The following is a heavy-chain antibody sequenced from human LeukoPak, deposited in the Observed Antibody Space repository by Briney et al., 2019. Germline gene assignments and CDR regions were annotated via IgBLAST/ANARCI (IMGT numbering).Heavy chain of an antibody. CDR1: GGSFSDYY. V-gene: IGHV3-11*06. CDR3: ARKTYYYDSGSYSKSYYFDY. CDR2: ISSSSTDT. J-gene: IGHJ4*02. D-gene: IGHD3-10*01. Sequence: LSITCAVYGGSFSDYYWSWIRQPPGKGLEWLSDISSSSTDTNYADSVKGRFTISRDNAKNSLFLQLNSLRAEDTAVYYCARKTYYYDSGSYSKSYYFDYWGQGTLVTVSS.